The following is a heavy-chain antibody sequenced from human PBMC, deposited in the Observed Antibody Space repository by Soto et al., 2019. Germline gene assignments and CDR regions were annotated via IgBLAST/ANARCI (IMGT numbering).Heavy chain of an antibody. CDR1: GFTFSSYA. D-gene: IGHD2-2*01. Sequence: GGSLRLSCAASGFTFSSYAMHWVRQAPGKGLEWVAVISYDGSNKYYADSVKGRFTISRDNSKNTLYLQMNSLRAEDTAVYYCARDGKRSTISRLDYWGQGTLVTVSS. V-gene: IGHV3-30-3*01. J-gene: IGHJ4*02. CDR3: ARDGKRSTISRLDY. CDR2: ISYDGSNK.